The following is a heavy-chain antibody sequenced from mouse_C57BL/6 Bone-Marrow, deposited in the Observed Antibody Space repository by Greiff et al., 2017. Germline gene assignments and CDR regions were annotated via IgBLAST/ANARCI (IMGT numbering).Heavy chain of an antibody. D-gene: IGHD2-4*01. CDR2: IDPETGGT. Sequence: QVQLQQSGAELVRPGASVTLSCKASGYTFTDYEMHWVKQTPVHGLEWIGAIDPETGGTAYNQKFKGKAILTADKSSSTAYMELRSLTSEDSAVYYCTGDYSPYAMDYWGQGTSVTVSS. CDR3: TGDYSPYAMDY. J-gene: IGHJ4*01. V-gene: IGHV1-15*01. CDR1: GYTFTDYE.